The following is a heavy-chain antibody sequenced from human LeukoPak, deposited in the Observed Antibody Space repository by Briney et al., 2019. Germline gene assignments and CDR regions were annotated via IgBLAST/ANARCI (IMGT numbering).Heavy chain of an antibody. J-gene: IGHJ3*01. Sequence: PGGSLRLSCAASGFTFSSYSMNWVRQAPGKGLEWVSSISSTSDYIYYADSVKGRFTISRDNAKNALYLQMDDLRAEDTAVYYCARDIRRYSTSSSAFDVWGQGTMVTVSS. CDR3: ARDIRRYSTSSSAFDV. CDR2: ISSTSDYI. V-gene: IGHV3-21*01. D-gene: IGHD6-6*01. CDR1: GFTFSSYS.